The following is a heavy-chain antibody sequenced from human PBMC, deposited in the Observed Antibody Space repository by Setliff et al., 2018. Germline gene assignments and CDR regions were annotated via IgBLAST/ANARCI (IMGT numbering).Heavy chain of an antibody. CDR3: ARQGDYDRVDP. J-gene: IGHJ5*02. D-gene: IGHD3-22*01. CDR1: GYTFTNYW. CDR2: LKPGDSGI. V-gene: IGHV5-51*01. Sequence: PGESLKISCQGSGYTFTNYWIGWVRQMPGKGLEWMGILKPGDSGIRYSPSFQGHISISVDKSISTAYLQWNSLKASDTAMYYCARQGDYDRVDPWGQGTLVTVSS.